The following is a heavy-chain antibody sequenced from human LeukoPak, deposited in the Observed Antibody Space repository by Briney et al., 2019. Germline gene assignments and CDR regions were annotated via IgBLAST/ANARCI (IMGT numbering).Heavy chain of an antibody. CDR3: ARIRDGYNDAYDI. CDR2: INPGGDNT. CDR1: GYTFTHYY. V-gene: IGHV1-46*01. Sequence: VASVKVSCKASGYTFTHYYIHWVRQAPAQRLEWMGLINPGGDNTNYAQSFQGRVTMTRDTSGSTVYMELSSLRSEDTAIYYCARIRDGYNDAYDIWGQGTVVTVPS. J-gene: IGHJ3*02. D-gene: IGHD5-24*01.